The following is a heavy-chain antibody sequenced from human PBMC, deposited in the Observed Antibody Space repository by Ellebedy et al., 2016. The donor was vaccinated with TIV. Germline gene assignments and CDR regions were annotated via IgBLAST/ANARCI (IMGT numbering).Heavy chain of an antibody. V-gene: IGHV3-7*01. CDR1: GFSFRSYW. D-gene: IGHD4-17*01. CDR2: IYQDGGVQ. J-gene: IGHJ5*02. Sequence: PGGSLRLSCEASGFSFRSYWMSWVRQAPGKGLEWVANIYQDGGVQYYVDSVKGRFTISRDNADNSQFLQMNSLRAEDTAVYYCARRGSYGDYAVQINSWLDTWGRGTLVAVSS. CDR3: ARRGSYGDYAVQINSWLDT.